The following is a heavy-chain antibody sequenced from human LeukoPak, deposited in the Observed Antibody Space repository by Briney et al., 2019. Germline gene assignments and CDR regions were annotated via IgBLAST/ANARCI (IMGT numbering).Heavy chain of an antibody. Sequence: PGGSLRLSCAASGFTFSSYGMHWVRQAPGKGLEWVAVIWYDGSNKYYADSVKGRFTISRDNSKNTLYLQMNSLRAEDTAVYYCAKGGEAAADYFDYWGQGTLVTVSS. D-gene: IGHD6-13*01. CDR3: AKGGEAAADYFDY. V-gene: IGHV3-30*02. CDR1: GFTFSSYG. CDR2: IWYDGSNK. J-gene: IGHJ4*02.